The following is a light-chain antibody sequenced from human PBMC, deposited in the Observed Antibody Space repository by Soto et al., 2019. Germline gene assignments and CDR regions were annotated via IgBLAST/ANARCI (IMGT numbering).Light chain of an antibody. V-gene: IGKV1-16*01. J-gene: IGKJ5*01. CDR1: QGISNY. CDR2: AAS. CDR3: QQYNSYPIT. Sequence: DIQMTQSPSSLSVSVGDRVTITCRASQGISNYLGWFQQKPGKAPKSLIYAASSLQSRVTSRFSGSGYGTDFTLTISSLQLEDFATYYCQQYNSYPITFGQGTRLEIK.